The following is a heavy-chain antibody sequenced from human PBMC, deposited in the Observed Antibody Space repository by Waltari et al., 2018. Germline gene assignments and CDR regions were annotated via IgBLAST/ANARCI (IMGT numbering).Heavy chain of an antibody. CDR2: INACNGNT. CDR3: AREGAPYYDFGSGPFDY. D-gene: IGHD3-3*01. J-gene: IGHJ4*02. CDR1: GYTFTSYA. V-gene: IGHV1-3*03. Sequence: QVQLVQSGAEVKKPGASVKVSCKASGYTFTSYAMHWVRQAPGQRLEWMGWINACNGNTKYSQEFQGRDTITRDTSASTAYMERSSLRSEDMAVYYCAREGAPYYDFGSGPFDYWGQGTLVTVSS.